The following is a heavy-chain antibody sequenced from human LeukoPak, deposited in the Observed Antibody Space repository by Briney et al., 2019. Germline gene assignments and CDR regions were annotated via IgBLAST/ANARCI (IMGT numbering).Heavy chain of an antibody. Sequence: SETLSLTCTVSGDFISTYYWSWIWQSPGKGLEWIGYIYHSGSTKYNPSLKSRVTISVDTSKKQFSLKLSSVTAADTAVYYCARDGYGGVDYWGQGTLVTVSS. CDR2: IYHSGST. D-gene: IGHD3-10*01. J-gene: IGHJ4*02. CDR3: ARDGYGGVDY. V-gene: IGHV4-59*01. CDR1: GDFISTYY.